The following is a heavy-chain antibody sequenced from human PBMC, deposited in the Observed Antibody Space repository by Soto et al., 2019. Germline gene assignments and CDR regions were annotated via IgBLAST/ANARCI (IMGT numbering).Heavy chain of an antibody. J-gene: IGHJ6*02. CDR3: ARALTTILGDINYYSGMAV. CDR2: IIRIFGTA. V-gene: IGHV1-69*13. CDR1: GGTFSGYA. Sequence: ASVKVSCRASGGTFSGYAIGWVRQAPGQGLEWMGGIIRIFGTANYAQKFQGRVTITADESTSTAYMELSSLRSEDMAVYYCARALTTILGDINYYSGMAVWGQGTTVTVSS. D-gene: IGHD3-3*01.